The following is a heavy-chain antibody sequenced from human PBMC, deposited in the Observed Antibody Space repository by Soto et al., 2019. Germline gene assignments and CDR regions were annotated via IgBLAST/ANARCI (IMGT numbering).Heavy chain of an antibody. CDR2: IWYDGSNK. D-gene: IGHD1-26*01. J-gene: IGHJ4*02. CDR3: ARDHPVGGSLDY. Sequence: GGSLRLSCAASGFTFSSYGMHWVRQAPGKGLEWVAVIWYDGSNKYYADSVKGRFTISRDNSKNTLYLQMNSLRAEDTAVYYCARDHPVGGSLDYWGQGTLVTVSS. CDR1: GFTFSSYG. V-gene: IGHV3-33*01.